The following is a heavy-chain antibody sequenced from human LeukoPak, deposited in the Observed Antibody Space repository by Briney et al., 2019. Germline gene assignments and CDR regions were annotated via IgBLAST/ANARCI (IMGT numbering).Heavy chain of an antibody. V-gene: IGHV3-23*01. CDR2: LTSDGGST. Sequence: PGGSLRLSCAASGFTFSSYDMSWVRRAPGKGLEWVSSLTSDGGSTEYADSVKGRFTISRDNSKNTLYLQMNSLRAEDTALYFCAKSLVRWAFDYWGQGVLVSVSS. J-gene: IGHJ4*02. D-gene: IGHD1-26*01. CDR3: AKSLVRWAFDY. CDR1: GFTFSSYD.